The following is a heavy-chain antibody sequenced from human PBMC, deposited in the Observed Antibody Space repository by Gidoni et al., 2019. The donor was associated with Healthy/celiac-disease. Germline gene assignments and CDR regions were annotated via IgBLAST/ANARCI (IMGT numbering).Heavy chain of an antibody. CDR3: AKVQDTAAIDY. Sequence: QVQLVESGGGVVQPGRSLRLSCPASGFPFRSYGMHWVRQAPGKGLEWVAVISYDGSNKYYADSVKGRFTISRDNSKNTLYLQMNSLRAEDTAVYYCAKVQDTAAIDYWGQGTLVTVSS. V-gene: IGHV3-30*18. CDR2: ISYDGSNK. D-gene: IGHD2-15*01. CDR1: GFPFRSYG. J-gene: IGHJ4*02.